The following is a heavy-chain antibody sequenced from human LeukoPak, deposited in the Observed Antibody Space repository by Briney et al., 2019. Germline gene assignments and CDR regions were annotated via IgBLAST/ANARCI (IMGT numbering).Heavy chain of an antibody. CDR2: IWYDGTNK. CDR3: ARDRSEGYYNGMDV. J-gene: IGHJ6*02. CDR1: GFTFSSYG. Sequence: PGGSLRLSCAASGFTFSSYGMHWVRQAPGKGLEWVAVIWYDGTNKFYIDSVKGRFTISRDNSKNTLYVHMNSLRAEDTAVYYCARDRSEGYYNGMDVWGQGTTVTVSS. V-gene: IGHV3-33*01.